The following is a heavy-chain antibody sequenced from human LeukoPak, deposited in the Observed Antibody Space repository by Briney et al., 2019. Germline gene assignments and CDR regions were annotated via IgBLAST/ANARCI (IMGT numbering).Heavy chain of an antibody. D-gene: IGHD4-17*01. Sequence: GGSLRLSCAASGFTVSSNYMSWVRQAPGKGLEWVSVIYSGGSTYYADSVKGRFTISRDNSKNTLYLQMNSLRAEDTAVYYCARPNYGDYGWGYYFDYWGQGTLVTVSS. CDR1: GFTVSSNY. CDR3: ARPNYGDYGWGYYFDY. J-gene: IGHJ4*02. V-gene: IGHV3-66*01. CDR2: IYSGGST.